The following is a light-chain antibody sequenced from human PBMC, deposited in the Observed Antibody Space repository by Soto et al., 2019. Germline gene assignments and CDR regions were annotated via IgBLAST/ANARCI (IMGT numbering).Light chain of an antibody. Sequence: QSALTQPPSASGSPGPSVTISCTGMSSDVGGYNYVSWYQQHPGKAPKLMIYEVTKRPSGVPDRFSGSKSGNTASLTVSGLQAEDEADYYCSSYAGSNSVLFGGGTKLTVL. CDR3: SSYAGSNSVL. J-gene: IGLJ2*01. CDR1: SSDVGGYNY. V-gene: IGLV2-8*01. CDR2: EVT.